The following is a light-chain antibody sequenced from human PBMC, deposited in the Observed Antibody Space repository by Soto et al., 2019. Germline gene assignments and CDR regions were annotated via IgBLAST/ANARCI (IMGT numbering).Light chain of an antibody. CDR2: DAS. Sequence: DIQMTPSPSTLSASVGDRVTITCRASQSISSWLAWYQQKPGKAPKLLIYDASSLESGVPSRFSGSGSGTEFTLTISSLQPDDFATYYCQQTYTTPEITFGQGTRLEIK. V-gene: IGKV1-5*01. CDR1: QSISSW. J-gene: IGKJ5*01. CDR3: QQTYTTPEIT.